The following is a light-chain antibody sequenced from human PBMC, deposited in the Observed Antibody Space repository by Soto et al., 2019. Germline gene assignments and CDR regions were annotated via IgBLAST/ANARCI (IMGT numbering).Light chain of an antibody. Sequence: QSVLTQTPSVSGAPGQKITMSCTGSSSNIGAGYDVHWYQQLPGAAPRLLIYADNNRPSGVPDRFSASNSGTSASLAITGLQGEDEAVYYCQSYDTSLSGVIFGAGTKPPS. V-gene: IGLV1-40*01. CDR3: QSYDTSLSGVI. J-gene: IGLJ2*01. CDR1: SSNIGAGYD. CDR2: ADN.